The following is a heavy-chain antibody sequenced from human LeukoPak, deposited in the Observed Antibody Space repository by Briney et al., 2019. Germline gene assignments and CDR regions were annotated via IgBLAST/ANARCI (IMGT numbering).Heavy chain of an antibody. CDR1: GGSISSSSYY. J-gene: IGHJ5*02. V-gene: IGHV4-39*01. D-gene: IGHD3-3*01. Sequence: PSQTLSLTCTVSGGSISSSSYYWGWIRQPPGKGLEWIGSVYYSGSTDYKSSLKSRLTVSVDTSKNQFSLRLSSVTAADTAVYYCARQLYYDFSSGPRGWFDPWGQGTLVTVSS. CDR3: ARQLYYDFSSGPRGWFDP. CDR2: VYYSGST.